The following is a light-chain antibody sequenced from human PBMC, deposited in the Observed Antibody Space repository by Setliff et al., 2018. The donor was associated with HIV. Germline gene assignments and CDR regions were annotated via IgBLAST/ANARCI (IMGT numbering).Light chain of an antibody. Sequence: SALAQPASVSGSPGQSITISCTGTSSDVGGYDYVSWYQQHPGKAPKLMIYDVSNRPSGVSNRFSGSKSGKTASLTISGLQAEDEADYYCSSYTSSSTVVFGGGTK. CDR3: SSYTSSSTVV. CDR2: DVS. V-gene: IGLV2-14*03. J-gene: IGLJ2*01. CDR1: SSDVGGYDY.